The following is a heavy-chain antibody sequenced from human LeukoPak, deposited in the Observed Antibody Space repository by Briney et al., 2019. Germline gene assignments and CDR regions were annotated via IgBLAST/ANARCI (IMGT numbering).Heavy chain of an antibody. CDR1: GGSIGSDY. J-gene: IGHJ4*02. D-gene: IGHD6-19*01. CDR2: IYYTGGT. CDR3: AKYGNSGWVIDN. Sequence: ASETLSLTCPVPGGSIGSDYWTWIRQPPGKGLEYIGYIYYTGGTNYNPSLKSRVTISVATSKNQSSLKLSSVTAADTAVYFCAKYGNSGWVIDNWGQGTLVTVSS. V-gene: IGHV4-59*08.